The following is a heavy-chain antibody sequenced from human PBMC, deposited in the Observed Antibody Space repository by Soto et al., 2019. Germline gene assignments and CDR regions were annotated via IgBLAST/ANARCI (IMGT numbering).Heavy chain of an antibody. CDR1: GGFMKSTNYY. CDR3: ARQVGDYYFDY. D-gene: IGHD4-17*01. CDR2: VFFNGSP. J-gene: IGHJ4*02. V-gene: IGHV4-39*01. Sequence: AATLSLTCTVPGGFMKSTNYYWAWIRQPPGKGLEWIGSVFFNGSPDYNPSLQSRVTISVDTSKNQFFLKLSSVTAADTAVYFCARQVGDYYFDYWGQGSLVTVSS.